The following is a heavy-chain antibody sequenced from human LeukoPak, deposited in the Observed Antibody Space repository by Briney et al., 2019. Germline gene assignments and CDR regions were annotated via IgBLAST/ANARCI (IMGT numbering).Heavy chain of an antibody. CDR1: GGSISSGGYS. CDR3: ARGIVGALYYFDY. Sequence: SETLSLTCAVSGGSISSGGYSWSWIRQPPGKGLEWIGYIYHSGSTYYNPSLKSRVTISVVRSKNQFSLKLSSVTAADTAVYYCARGIVGALYYFDYWGQGTLVTVSS. J-gene: IGHJ4*02. D-gene: IGHD1-26*01. CDR2: IYHSGST. V-gene: IGHV4-30-2*01.